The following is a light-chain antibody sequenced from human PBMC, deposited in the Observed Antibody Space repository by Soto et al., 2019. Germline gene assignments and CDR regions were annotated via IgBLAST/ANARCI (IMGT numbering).Light chain of an antibody. CDR2: TAS. Sequence: SPSSLSATVGDRVTITCRASQVIGNDLGWXLQXPXKXXXXXXFTASNLQNGVPSRFSGSASGTEFTLKISSLQPEDFATYYCLQHNSYPLTFGGGTKVDI. CDR1: QVIGND. CDR3: LQHNSYPLT. V-gene: IGKV1-17*01. J-gene: IGKJ4*01.